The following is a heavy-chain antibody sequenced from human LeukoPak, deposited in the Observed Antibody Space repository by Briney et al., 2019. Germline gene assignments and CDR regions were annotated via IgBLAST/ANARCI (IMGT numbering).Heavy chain of an antibody. V-gene: IGHV1-2*02. CDR2: INPNSGGT. CDR3: ASDLGGTDY. J-gene: IGHJ4*02. CDR1: GYTFTGYY. D-gene: IGHD3-16*01. Sequence: ASVKVSCKASGYTFTGYYMHWVRQAPGLGLEWMGWINPNSGGTNYAQKFQGRVTITADKSTSTAYMELSSLRSEDTAVYYCASDLGGTDYWGQGTLVTVSS.